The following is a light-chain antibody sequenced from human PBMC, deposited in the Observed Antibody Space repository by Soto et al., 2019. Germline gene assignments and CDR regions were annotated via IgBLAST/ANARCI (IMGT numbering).Light chain of an antibody. V-gene: IGKV3-15*01. CDR3: QRYNRWPLS. CDR1: QSIILS. CDR2: DAS. J-gene: IGKJ4*01. Sequence: EIVLTQSPAILSVSPGERATLSCRAGQSIILSLAWYQQKPGQAPRLLISDASTRATGIPARFSGSGSGTEFTLTINRLQSEDFAVYYCQRYNRWPLSFGGGTKVDI.